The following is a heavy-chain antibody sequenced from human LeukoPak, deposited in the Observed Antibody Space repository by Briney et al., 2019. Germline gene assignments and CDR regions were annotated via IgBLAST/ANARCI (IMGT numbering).Heavy chain of an antibody. V-gene: IGHV3-30*02. CDR2: KRYDESAT. Sequence: GGSLRLSCVASGLILSIFGMHWPPQAPGKGREGLTNKRYDESATYYADSVKGRFTISRENSKNTLYLQMNSLRGEDTAVYYCAKQMMERQQYYYMDVWGKGTSVTVSS. D-gene: IGHD6-13*01. CDR1: GLILSIFG. J-gene: IGHJ6*03. CDR3: AKQMMERQQYYYMDV.